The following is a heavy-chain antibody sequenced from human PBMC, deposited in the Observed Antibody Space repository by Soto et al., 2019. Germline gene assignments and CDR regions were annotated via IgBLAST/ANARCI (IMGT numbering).Heavy chain of an antibody. CDR2: INHRGNT. V-gene: IGHV4-34*01. CDR1: GGSISSYY. CDR3: ARQEVPQWFTKGYYGMDV. Sequence: ASETLSLTCTVSGGSISSYYWSWIRQPPGKGLEWIGEINHRGNTNYNPSLKSRVTISVDTSKNQFSLKLTSVTAADTAVYYCARQEVPQWFTKGYYGMDVWDQGTTVTVSS. J-gene: IGHJ6*02. D-gene: IGHD2-8*01.